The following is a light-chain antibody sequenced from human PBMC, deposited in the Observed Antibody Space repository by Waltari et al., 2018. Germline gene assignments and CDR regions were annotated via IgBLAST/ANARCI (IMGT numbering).Light chain of an antibody. Sequence: SYVLTQAPSVSAAPGPTAGITCGGNNIGSKSVHWYQPKPGQAPVVVVYDDSDRPSGIPERFSGSNSGNTATLTITRVEAGDEADYYCQVWDSSSDSGVFGGGTKLTVL. CDR2: DDS. J-gene: IGLJ3*02. CDR1: NIGSKS. CDR3: QVWDSSSDSGV. V-gene: IGLV3-21*02.